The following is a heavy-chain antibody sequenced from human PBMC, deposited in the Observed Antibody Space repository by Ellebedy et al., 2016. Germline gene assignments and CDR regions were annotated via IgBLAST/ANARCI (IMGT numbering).Heavy chain of an antibody. Sequence: SETLSLXXTVSGGSVSGATYYWNWIRQPPGKGLEWIGYIYYSGSSNYNPSLRSRVIISVDTSNNQFSLKLTSVTAADTAVYYCARWSSWKGGLDYWGQGTLVTVSS. CDR2: IYYSGSS. J-gene: IGHJ4*02. D-gene: IGHD1-1*01. CDR1: GGSVSGATYY. CDR3: ARWSSWKGGLDY. V-gene: IGHV4-61*01.